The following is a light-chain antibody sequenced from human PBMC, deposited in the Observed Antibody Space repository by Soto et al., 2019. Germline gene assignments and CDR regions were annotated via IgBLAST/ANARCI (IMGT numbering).Light chain of an antibody. Sequence: EIVMTQSPATLSESPGQRATLSCRASQSVSSNLAWYQQKPGQAPRLLIYGASTRATGIPARFSGSGSGTEFTLTISSLQSEDFAVYYCQQCNNWPVTFGGGTKVEIK. J-gene: IGKJ4*01. CDR3: QQCNNWPVT. CDR2: GAS. CDR1: QSVSSN. V-gene: IGKV3D-15*01.